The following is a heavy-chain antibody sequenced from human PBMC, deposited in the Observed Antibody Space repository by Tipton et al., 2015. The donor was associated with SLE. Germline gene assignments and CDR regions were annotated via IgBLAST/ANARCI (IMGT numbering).Heavy chain of an antibody. Sequence: SLRLSCAASGFTFRSYGIHWVRQAPGKGLEWVAVIWYDGGSQYYGDSVKGRFTISRDNSKKMVYLQMNSLGAEDTAVYYCTRSIREGYNDYYFDYWGQGTVVTVSS. J-gene: IGHJ4*02. CDR1: GFTFRSYG. D-gene: IGHD5-24*01. CDR3: TRSIREGYNDYYFDY. CDR2: IWYDGGSQ. V-gene: IGHV3-33*01.